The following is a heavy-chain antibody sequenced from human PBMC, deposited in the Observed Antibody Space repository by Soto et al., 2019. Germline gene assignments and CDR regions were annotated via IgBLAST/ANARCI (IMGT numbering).Heavy chain of an antibody. V-gene: IGHV2-5*02. CDR2: VYWDDDK. J-gene: IGHJ4*02. D-gene: IGHD3-10*01. CDR3: GAAGSGDEPCKDFDF. Sequence: ITLRESGPALVKPTQTLPLSCTFAGLSLNSRGVGVGWCRQPPGKALEWLAIVYWDDDKRDRPSLRSRLSIRKDTPKNLLVLTLTNTDQVNTATYYGGAAGSGDEPCKDFDFWGQGALVIVSS. CDR1: GLSLNSRGVG.